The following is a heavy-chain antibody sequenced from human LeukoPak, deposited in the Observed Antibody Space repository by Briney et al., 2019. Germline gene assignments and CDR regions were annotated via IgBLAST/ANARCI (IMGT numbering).Heavy chain of an antibody. CDR3: ARGRDPRYSYGPFPPPGTYGMDV. D-gene: IGHD5-18*01. CDR1: GGSFSGYC. V-gene: IGHV4-34*01. Sequence: SETLSLTCAVYGGSFSGYCWSWIRQPPGKGLEWIGETNHSGSTNYNPSLKSRVTISVDTSKNQFSLKLSSVTAADTAVYYCARGRDPRYSYGPFPPPGTYGMDVWGQGTTVTVSS. CDR2: TNHSGST. J-gene: IGHJ6*02.